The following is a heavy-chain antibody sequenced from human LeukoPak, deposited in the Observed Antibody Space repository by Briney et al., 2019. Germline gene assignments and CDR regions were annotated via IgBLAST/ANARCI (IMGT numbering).Heavy chain of an antibody. D-gene: IGHD5-18*01. V-gene: IGHV3-7*03. CDR1: GFTFSSYW. Sequence: GGSLRLSCAASGFTFSSYWMSWVRQAPGKGLEWVANIKQDGSEKYYVDSVKGRFTISRGNAKNSLYLQMNSLRAEDTAVYYCARVDTAMVIDYWGQGTLVTVSS. J-gene: IGHJ4*02. CDR3: ARVDTAMVIDY. CDR2: IKQDGSEK.